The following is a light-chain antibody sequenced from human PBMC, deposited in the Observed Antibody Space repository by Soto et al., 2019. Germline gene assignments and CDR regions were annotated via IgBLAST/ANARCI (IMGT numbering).Light chain of an antibody. CDR3: QQYKSYWT. J-gene: IGKJ1*01. CDR2: DAS. Sequence: DIQMTQSPSTLSASVGDTVTITCRASQSISSWLAWYQQKPGKAPKLLIYDASSLESGVPSRLSGSGSGTEYTLTISSLQPDDIATYYCQQYKSYWTFGPGTTVHI. CDR1: QSISSW. V-gene: IGKV1-5*01.